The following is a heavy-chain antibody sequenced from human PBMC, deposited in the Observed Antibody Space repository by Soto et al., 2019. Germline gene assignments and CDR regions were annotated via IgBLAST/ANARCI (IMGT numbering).Heavy chain of an antibody. D-gene: IGHD3-3*02. CDR1: CGSISIGGYY. J-gene: IGHJ4*02. V-gene: IGHV4-31*03. CDR2: IYYSGST. Sequence: PSETLSLTCTFSCGSISIGGYYWSWIRQHPGKGLEWIGYIYYSGSTFYNPSLKSRVTISFDTSKNQFSLKLNSVTAADTAVYYCARTAWHFFDYWGQGTLVTVSS. CDR3: ARTAWHFFDY.